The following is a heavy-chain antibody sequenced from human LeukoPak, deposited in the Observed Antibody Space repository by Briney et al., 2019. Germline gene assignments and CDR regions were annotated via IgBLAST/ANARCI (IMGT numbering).Heavy chain of an antibody. D-gene: IGHD6-13*01. Sequence: LSLTCTVSGGSISSYYWSWVRQAPGKGLEWVGFIRSKAYGGTTEYAASVKGRFTISRDDSKSIAYLQMNSLKTEDTAVYYCTRASAASTKTIGYYFDYWGQGTLVTVSS. J-gene: IGHJ4*02. CDR1: GGSISSYY. V-gene: IGHV3-49*04. CDR3: TRASAASTKTIGYYFDY. CDR2: IRSKAYGGTT.